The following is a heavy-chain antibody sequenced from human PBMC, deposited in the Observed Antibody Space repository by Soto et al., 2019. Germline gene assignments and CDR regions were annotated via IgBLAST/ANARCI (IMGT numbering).Heavy chain of an antibody. Sequence: GGSLRLSCAASGFTFSSYAMSWVRQAPGKGLEWVSAISGSGGSTYYADSVKGRFAISRDNSKNTLYLQMNSLRAEDTAVYYCAKVAGVSSSPRDLGFDYWGQGTLVTVSS. CDR1: GFTFSSYA. V-gene: IGHV3-23*01. J-gene: IGHJ4*02. CDR3: AKVAGVSSSPRDLGFDY. D-gene: IGHD6-6*01. CDR2: ISGSGGST.